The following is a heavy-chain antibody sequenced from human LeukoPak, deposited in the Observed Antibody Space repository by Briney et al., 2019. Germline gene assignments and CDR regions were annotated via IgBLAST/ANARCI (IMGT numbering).Heavy chain of an antibody. V-gene: IGHV3-23*01. CDR1: IHLSSYA. CDR3: AKQLGLRNRSYYFDY. J-gene: IGHJ4*02. CDR2: ISGSGGST. Sequence: GGSLKTLLCSLWIHLSSYAMSWVRQAPGKGLEWVSAISGSGGSTYYADSVKGRFTISRDNSKNTLYLQMNSLRAEDTAVYYCAKQLGLRNRSYYFDYWGQGTLVTVSS. D-gene: IGHD6-13*01.